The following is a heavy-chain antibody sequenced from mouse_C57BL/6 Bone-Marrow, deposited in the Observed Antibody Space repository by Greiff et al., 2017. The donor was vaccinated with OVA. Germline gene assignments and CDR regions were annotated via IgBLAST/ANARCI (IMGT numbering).Heavy chain of an antibody. D-gene: IGHD4-1*01. CDR2: IYPGSGNT. J-gene: IGHJ2*01. V-gene: IGHV1-84*01. Sequence: LQESGPELVKPGASVKISYKASGYTFTDYYINWVKQRPGQGLEWIGWIYPGSGNTKYNEKFKDKATLTVDTSSSTAYMQLSSLTSDDSAVYFCTRGDWDYFDYWGQGTTLTVSS. CDR1: GYTFTDYY. CDR3: TRGDWDYFDY.